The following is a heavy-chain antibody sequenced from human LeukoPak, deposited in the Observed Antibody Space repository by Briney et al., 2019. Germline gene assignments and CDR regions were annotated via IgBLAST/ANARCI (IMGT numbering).Heavy chain of an antibody. D-gene: IGHD3-22*01. CDR3: AKDALYYDSSGYYYY. CDR2: ISGSGGST. CDR1: GFTFSSYA. V-gene: IGHV3-23*01. J-gene: IGHJ4*02. Sequence: SGGSLRLSCAASGFTFSSYAMTWVRQAPGKGLEWVSAISGSGGSTYYADSVKGRFTISRDNSKNTLYLQMNSLRAEDTAVYYCAKDALYYDSSGYYYYWGQGTLVTVSS.